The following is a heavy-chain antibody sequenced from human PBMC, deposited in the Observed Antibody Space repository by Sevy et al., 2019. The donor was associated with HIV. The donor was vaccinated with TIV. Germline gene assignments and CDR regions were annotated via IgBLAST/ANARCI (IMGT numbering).Heavy chain of an antibody. J-gene: IGHJ4*02. CDR2: ISSSSSTI. CDR1: GFTFSSYS. Sequence: GGSLRLSCAASGFTFSSYSMNWVRQAPGKGLEWVSYISSSSSTIYYADSVKGRFTISRDNAKNSLYLQMNSLRDEDTAVYYCARDAYYDSSGYYWGGSDYFDYWGQGTLVTVSS. V-gene: IGHV3-48*02. CDR3: ARDAYYDSSGYYWGGSDYFDY. D-gene: IGHD3-22*01.